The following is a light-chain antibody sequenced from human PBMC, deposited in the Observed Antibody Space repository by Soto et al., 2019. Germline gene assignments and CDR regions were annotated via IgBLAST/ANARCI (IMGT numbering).Light chain of an antibody. J-gene: IGKJ4*01. CDR1: QSVSSY. CDR2: DAS. CDR3: QQRSNWPLT. V-gene: IGKV3-11*01. Sequence: EIVLTQSPATLSLSPGEKATLSCRASQSVSSYLAWYQQKPGQAPRLLIYDASNRATGIPARFSGSGSGTDFTLTISSLEPEDIAVYYSQQRSNWPLTFGGGTKV.